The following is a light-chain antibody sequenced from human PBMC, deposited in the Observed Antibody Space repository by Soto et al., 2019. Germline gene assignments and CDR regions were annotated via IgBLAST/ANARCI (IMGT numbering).Light chain of an antibody. CDR2: KAS. Sequence: DIQMTQSPSTLSASVGDRFTITCRASQSVSSWVAWYHLKPGKAPKLLIYKASTLETGVPSRFSGSGSRTEFTLTISSLQPDDFATYYCQHYASFSGTFGQGTKVGIK. CDR1: QSVSSW. V-gene: IGKV1-5*03. J-gene: IGKJ1*01. CDR3: QHYASFSGT.